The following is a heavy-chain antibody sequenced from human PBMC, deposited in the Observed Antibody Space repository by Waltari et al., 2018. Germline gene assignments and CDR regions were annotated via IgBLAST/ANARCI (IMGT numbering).Heavy chain of an antibody. J-gene: IGHJ3*02. CDR3: AKGGLTGYSHDAFDI. D-gene: IGHD3-9*01. CDR1: GFTFSSYG. Sequence: QVQLVESGGGVVQPGRSLRLSCAASGFTFSSYGMHWVRQAPGKGLEWVAVRWDDGSNKYYADSVKGRFTISRDNSKNTLYLQMNSLRAEDTAVYYCAKGGLTGYSHDAFDIWGQGTMVTVSS. V-gene: IGHV3-30*18. CDR2: RWDDGSNK.